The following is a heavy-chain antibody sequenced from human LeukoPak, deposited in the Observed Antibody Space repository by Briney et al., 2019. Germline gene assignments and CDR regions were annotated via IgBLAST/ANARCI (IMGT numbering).Heavy chain of an antibody. J-gene: IGHJ4*02. V-gene: IGHV3-30*04. CDR1: GFTFSSYA. Sequence: PGGSLRLSCAASGFTFSSYAMHWVRQAPGKGLEWVAVISYDGSNKYYADSVKGRFTISRDNSKNTLYLQMNSLRAEDTAVYYCARVPRLYGSGSYYTDYFDYWGQGTLVTVSS. D-gene: IGHD3-10*01. CDR2: ISYDGSNK. CDR3: ARVPRLYGSGSYYTDYFDY.